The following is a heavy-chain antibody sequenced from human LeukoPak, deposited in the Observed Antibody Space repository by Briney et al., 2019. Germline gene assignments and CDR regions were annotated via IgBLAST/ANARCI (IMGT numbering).Heavy chain of an antibody. V-gene: IGHV1-2*02. D-gene: IGHD2-15*01. Sequence: ASVKVSCKPSGYTFTAYYLHWMRQAPGQGLEWMGWINPNTAGTNLAQKFQGRVPMTRDTSINTAYLELSRVRSEDPALYYCPRPGYCSGGSCAGWFDSWGQGTLVTVSS. CDR2: INPNTAGT. CDR3: PRPGYCSGGSCAGWFDS. J-gene: IGHJ5*01. CDR1: GYTFTAYY.